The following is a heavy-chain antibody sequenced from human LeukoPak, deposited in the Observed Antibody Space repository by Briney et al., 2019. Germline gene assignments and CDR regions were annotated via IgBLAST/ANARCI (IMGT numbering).Heavy chain of an antibody. J-gene: IGHJ4*02. V-gene: IGHV3-7*01. CDR3: ARGGGYYEDFDY. CDR1: GFTFSGYW. Sequence: GGALRLSCAASGFTFSGYWMSWVRQAPGTGLEWVANIKKDGSEKYCVDSVKGRFTISRDNAKNSLYLQMNSLRVEDTAVYYCARGGGYYEDFDYWGQGTLVTVSS. CDR2: IKKDGSEK. D-gene: IGHD3-16*01.